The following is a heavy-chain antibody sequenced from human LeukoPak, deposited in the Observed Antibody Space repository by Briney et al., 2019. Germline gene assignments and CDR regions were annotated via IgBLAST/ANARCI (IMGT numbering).Heavy chain of an antibody. CDR2: IRYDGSNK. V-gene: IGHV3-30*02. Sequence: GGSLRLSCAASGFTFSSYGMHWVRQAPGKGPEWVAFIRYDGSNKYYADSVKGRFTISRDNSKNTLYLQMNSLRAEDTAVYYCAKGLGYYDSSGYYFRGDFDYWGQGTLVTVSS. CDR1: GFTFSSYG. J-gene: IGHJ4*02. D-gene: IGHD3-22*01. CDR3: AKGLGYYDSSGYYFRGDFDY.